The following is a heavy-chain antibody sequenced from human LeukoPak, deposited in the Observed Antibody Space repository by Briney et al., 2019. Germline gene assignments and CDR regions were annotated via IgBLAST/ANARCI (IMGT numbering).Heavy chain of an antibody. J-gene: IGHJ4*02. CDR2: VNYIGST. CDR3: AREGGNFDFDS. V-gene: IGHV4-31*03. Sequence: SQTLSLTCTVSGDSINIHHHFWGWIRQHPGKGLEWIGYVNYIGSTFYNPSLKSRVTISLDTSKNQISLNLTTVSAADTAVYYCAREGGNFDFDSWGQGSLVTVSS. D-gene: IGHD4-23*01. CDR1: GDSINIHHHF.